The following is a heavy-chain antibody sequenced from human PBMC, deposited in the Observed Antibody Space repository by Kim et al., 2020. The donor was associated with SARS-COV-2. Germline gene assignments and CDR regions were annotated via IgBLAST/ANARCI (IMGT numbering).Heavy chain of an antibody. CDR3: ARGFLEWLLDLGAGHNWFDP. CDR1: GFTFSSYS. D-gene: IGHD3-3*01. Sequence: GGSLRLSCAASGFTFSSYSMNWVRQAPGKGLEWVSSISSSSSYIYYADSVKGRFTISRDNAKNSLYLQMNSLRAEDTAVYYCARGFLEWLLDLGAGHNWFDPWGQGTLVTVSS. V-gene: IGHV3-21*01. CDR2: ISSSSSYI. J-gene: IGHJ5*02.